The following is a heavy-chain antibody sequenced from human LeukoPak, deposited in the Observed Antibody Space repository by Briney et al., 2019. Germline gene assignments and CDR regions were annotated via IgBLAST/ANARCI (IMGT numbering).Heavy chain of an antibody. CDR2: ITGSGGGT. Sequence: GGSLRLSCAASGFAFSNYAMSWVRQAPGKGLERVSSITGSGGGTYYADSVKGRFTISRDNSKNTLDLQMNSLRAEDTAVYYCAKGLKGCSGGSCYYFFDFWGQGTLVTVSS. J-gene: IGHJ4*02. CDR3: AKGLKGCSGGSCYYFFDF. V-gene: IGHV3-23*01. D-gene: IGHD2-15*01. CDR1: GFAFSNYA.